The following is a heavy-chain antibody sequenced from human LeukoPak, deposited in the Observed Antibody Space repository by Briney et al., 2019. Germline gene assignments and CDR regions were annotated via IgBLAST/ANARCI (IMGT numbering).Heavy chain of an antibody. Sequence: SVKVSCKASGGTFSSYAISWVRQAPGQGLEWMGRIIPIFGTANYAQKFQGRVTITTDESTSTAYMELSSLRSEDTAVYYCAREAENCSGGSCYPVTEVAAIVNPFDYWGQGTLVTVSS. V-gene: IGHV1-69*05. CDR1: GGTFSSYA. CDR3: AREAENCSGGSCYPVTEVAAIVNPFDY. CDR2: IIPIFGTA. J-gene: IGHJ4*02. D-gene: IGHD2-15*01.